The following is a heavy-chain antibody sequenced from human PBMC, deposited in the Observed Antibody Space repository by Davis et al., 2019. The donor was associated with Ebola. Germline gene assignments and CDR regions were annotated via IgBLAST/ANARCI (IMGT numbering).Heavy chain of an antibody. Sequence: MPSETLSLTCTVSGGSISSSSYYWGWIRQPPGKGLEWIGSIYYSGSTYYNPSLKSRVTISVDTSKNQFSLKLSSVTAADTAVYYCARAVRFLEWLSAEYYFDYWGQGTLVTVSS. CDR2: IYYSGST. CDR1: GGSISSSSYY. CDR3: ARAVRFLEWLSAEYYFDY. J-gene: IGHJ4*02. D-gene: IGHD3-3*01. V-gene: IGHV4-39*01.